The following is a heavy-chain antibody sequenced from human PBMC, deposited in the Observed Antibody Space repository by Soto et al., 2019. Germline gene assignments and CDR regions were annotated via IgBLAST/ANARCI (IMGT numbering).Heavy chain of an antibody. CDR3: ARGRGYFDWLLFIV. Sequence: EVQLVESGGGLVKPGGSLRLSCAASGFTFSSYSMNWVRQAPGKGLEWVSSISSSSSYIYYADSVKGRFTISRDNAKNSLYLQKNSLRAEDTAVYYCARGRGYFDWLLFIVWGQGTLVTVSS. J-gene: IGHJ4*02. D-gene: IGHD3-9*01. CDR2: ISSSSSYI. CDR1: GFTFSSYS. V-gene: IGHV3-21*01.